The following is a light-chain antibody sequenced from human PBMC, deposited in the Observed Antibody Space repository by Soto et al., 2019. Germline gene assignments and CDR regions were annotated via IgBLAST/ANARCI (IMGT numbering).Light chain of an antibody. CDR3: QHYDRYPFT. Sequence: DIQMTQSPSTLSASVGATVTITCRASQSISHWLAWDQQKPGQAPKLLIHQASTLESGVPSRFRGSGSGTVFTLTISSLQPDDFSTFYCQHYDRYPFTFGQGTKLEIK. J-gene: IGKJ2*01. CDR1: QSISHW. V-gene: IGKV1-5*03. CDR2: QAS.